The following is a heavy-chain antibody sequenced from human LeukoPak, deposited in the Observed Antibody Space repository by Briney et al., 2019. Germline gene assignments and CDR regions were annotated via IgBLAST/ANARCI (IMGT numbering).Heavy chain of an antibody. Sequence: GASVKVSCKTSGYTFTGYDINWVRQATGQGLEWMGWMNPNSGNTGYAQKFQGRVTMTRDTSMSTAYMELSSLRSEDTAVYYCARLTKSSAYYKYHFDYWGQGTLVTVSS. D-gene: IGHD3-22*01. CDR3: ARLTKSSAYYKYHFDY. CDR1: GYTFTGYD. V-gene: IGHV1-8*01. CDR2: MNPNSGNT. J-gene: IGHJ4*02.